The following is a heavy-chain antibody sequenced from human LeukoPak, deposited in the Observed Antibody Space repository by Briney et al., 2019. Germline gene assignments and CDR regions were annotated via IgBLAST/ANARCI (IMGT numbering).Heavy chain of an antibody. Sequence: GASVKVSCKASGYTFTDCNMHWVRQAPGQGLEWMGWINPNSGVTHYAQKFQVRVTMTRDTSISTAYMELSRLRSDDTAVYYCARGIIYDISFDYWGQGALVTVSS. CDR2: INPNSGVT. CDR3: ARGIIYDISFDY. J-gene: IGHJ4*02. V-gene: IGHV1-2*02. CDR1: GYTFTDCN. D-gene: IGHD3-9*01.